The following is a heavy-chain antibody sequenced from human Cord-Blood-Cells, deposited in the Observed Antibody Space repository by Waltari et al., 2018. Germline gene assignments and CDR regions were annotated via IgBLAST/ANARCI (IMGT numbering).Heavy chain of an antibody. CDR2: IRYDGSNK. CDR1: GFTFSSYG. Sequence: QVQLVESGGGVVQPGGSLRLSCAASGFTFSSYGMHWVRQAPGKGVEWGAFIRYDGSNKYYADSVKGRFTIARDNSKNTLYLQMNSLRAEDTAVYYCAKAPIAAGDAFDIWGQGTMVTVSS. J-gene: IGHJ3*02. CDR3: AKAPIAAGDAFDI. V-gene: IGHV3-30*02. D-gene: IGHD6-13*01.